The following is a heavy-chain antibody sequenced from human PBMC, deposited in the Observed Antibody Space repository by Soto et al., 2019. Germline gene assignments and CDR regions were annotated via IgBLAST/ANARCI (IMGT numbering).Heavy chain of an antibody. J-gene: IGHJ4*02. Sequence: HPGGSLRLSCAASGFTFSSYAMSRVRQAPGKGLEWVSAISGSGGSIYYADSVKGRSTISRDNSKNTLYLQMNSLRAEDTAVYYCAKDLSISSYYDSSGYFGFDYWGQGTLVTVSS. CDR1: GFTFSSYA. V-gene: IGHV3-23*01. CDR2: ISGSGGSI. D-gene: IGHD3-22*01. CDR3: AKDLSISSYYDSSGYFGFDY.